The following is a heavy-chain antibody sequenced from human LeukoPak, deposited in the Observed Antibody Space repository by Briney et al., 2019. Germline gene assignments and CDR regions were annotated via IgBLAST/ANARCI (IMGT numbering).Heavy chain of an antibody. CDR2: IRNDGNKY. CDR3: ARDLSGRWLQLGIDY. CDR1: GFTFSTSG. J-gene: IGHJ4*02. D-gene: IGHD5-24*01. Sequence: GGSLRLSCVASGFTFSTSGMHWVRQSPGKGLDWVAFIRNDGNKYNYAESVKGRFTISRDNSKNTLYLQMDSLSAEDTAVYYCARDLSGRWLQLGIDYWGQGTLVTVSS. V-gene: IGHV3-30*02.